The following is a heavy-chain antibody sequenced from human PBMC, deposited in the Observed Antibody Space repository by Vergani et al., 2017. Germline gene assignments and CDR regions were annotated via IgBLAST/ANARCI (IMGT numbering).Heavy chain of an antibody. V-gene: IGHV4-38-2*01. J-gene: IGHJ6*02. Sequence: VQLLEPGPGLVKPSETLTLTCDVSDSSIMTNPYWGWFRQSPGKGLEWIGCIHHSGDTHYNSSLKSRVSISIVSSSKFSLSLTSVTAADTAIYYCARHRGSGGFFPSSYFYGMDVWGHGTTVTVSS. CDR2: IHHSGDT. CDR3: ARHRGSGGFFPSSYFYGMDV. CDR1: DSSIMTNPY. D-gene: IGHD3-10*01.